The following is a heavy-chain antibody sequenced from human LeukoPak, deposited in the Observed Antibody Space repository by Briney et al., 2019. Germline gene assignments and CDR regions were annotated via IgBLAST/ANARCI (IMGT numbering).Heavy chain of an antibody. D-gene: IGHD6-19*01. CDR1: GYTFTGYY. CDR3: ASQAVYSSGWYGAEYFQH. Sequence: ASVKVSCKASGYTFTGYYMHWVRQAPGQGLEWMGWINPNSGGTNYAQKFQGRVTMTRDTSISTAYMELSRLRSDDTAVYYCASQAVYSSGWYGAEYFQHWGQGTLVTVSS. CDR2: INPNSGGT. V-gene: IGHV1-2*02. J-gene: IGHJ1*01.